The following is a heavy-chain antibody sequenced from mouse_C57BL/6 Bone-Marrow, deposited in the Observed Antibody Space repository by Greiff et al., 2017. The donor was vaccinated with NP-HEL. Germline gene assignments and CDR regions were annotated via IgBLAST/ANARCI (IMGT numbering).Heavy chain of an antibody. V-gene: IGHV8-12*01. CDR3: ARGNFYWYFDV. J-gene: IGHJ1*03. CDR2: IHWDDDK. CDR1: GFSLSTSGMG. Sequence: QVTLKVSGPGILQSSQTLSLTCSFSGFSLSTSGMGVSWIRQPSGKGLEWLAHIHWDDDKRYNPSLKSRLTISKDTSRNQVFLKITSVDTADTATYYCARGNFYWYFDVWGTGTTVTVSS.